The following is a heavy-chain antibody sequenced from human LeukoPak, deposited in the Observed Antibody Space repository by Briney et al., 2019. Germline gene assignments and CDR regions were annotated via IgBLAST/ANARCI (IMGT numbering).Heavy chain of an antibody. Sequence: GGSLTLSCAASGFTFSKYWMLWVRQAPGKGLESVSRINTDGTVTTYADSVKGRFTVSRDNADNTMFLQMNSVRDEDTAVYYCATKQWLAPPPDSWGQGTPVTVSS. D-gene: IGHD6-19*01. CDR1: GFTFSKYW. J-gene: IGHJ4*02. CDR3: ATKQWLAPPPDS. V-gene: IGHV3-74*01. CDR2: INTDGTVT.